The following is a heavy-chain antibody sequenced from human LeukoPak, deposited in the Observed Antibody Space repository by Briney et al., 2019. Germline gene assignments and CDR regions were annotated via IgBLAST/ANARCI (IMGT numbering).Heavy chain of an antibody. CDR2: IKQDGSEK. Sequence: GGSLRLSCAASGFTFSDYYMSWIRQAPGKGLEWVANIKQDGSEKYYVDSVKGRFTISRDNAKNSLYLQMNSLRAEDMAVYYCARDRAPYNYDSSGTDAFDMWGQGTMVTVSS. D-gene: IGHD3-22*01. V-gene: IGHV3-7*01. J-gene: IGHJ3*02. CDR1: GFTFSDYY. CDR3: ARDRAPYNYDSSGTDAFDM.